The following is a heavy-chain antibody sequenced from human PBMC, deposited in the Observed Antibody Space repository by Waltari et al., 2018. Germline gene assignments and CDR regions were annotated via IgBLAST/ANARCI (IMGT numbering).Heavy chain of an antibody. D-gene: IGHD1-26*01. CDR1: GFTFSSYG. Sequence: QVQLVESGGGVVQPGTSLRLSCAASGFTFSSYGMHWVRQAPGKGREGVAVISYDGSNKYYADSVKGRFTISRDMSNNTLHLQMNSLRAEDTAMYYCAKDVRRSLVGACDYWGQGTLVTVSS. CDR2: ISYDGSNK. V-gene: IGHV3-30*18. CDR3: AKDVRRSLVGACDY. J-gene: IGHJ4*02.